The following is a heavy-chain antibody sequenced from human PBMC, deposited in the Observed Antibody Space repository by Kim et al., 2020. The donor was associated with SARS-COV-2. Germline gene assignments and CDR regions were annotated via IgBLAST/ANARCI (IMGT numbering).Heavy chain of an antibody. CDR3: ARVPLLWFGEPRYFDY. Sequence: FQGRVTITRDTSASTAYMELSSLRSEDTAVYYCARVPLLWFGEPRYFDYWGQGTLVTVSS. D-gene: IGHD3-10*01. V-gene: IGHV1-3*01. J-gene: IGHJ4*02.